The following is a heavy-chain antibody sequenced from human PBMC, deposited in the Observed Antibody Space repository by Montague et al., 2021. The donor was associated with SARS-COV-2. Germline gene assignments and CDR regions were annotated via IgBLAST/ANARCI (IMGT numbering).Heavy chain of an antibody. CDR1: EFAFSTSS. CDR3: ASPTYYDPSGYHVGGAGRPWVLDV. V-gene: IGHV3-21*01. CDR2: ISSSKTYI. D-gene: IGHD3-16*01. Sequence: SLRLSCATSEFAFSTSSMTWVRQAPGQGLEWVSSISSSKTYIYYXDSXQGRFTISRDNAKNSLSLQMNSLRAEDTAVYYCASPTYYDPSGYHVGGAGRPWVLDVWGRGTLVTVSS. J-gene: IGHJ2*01.